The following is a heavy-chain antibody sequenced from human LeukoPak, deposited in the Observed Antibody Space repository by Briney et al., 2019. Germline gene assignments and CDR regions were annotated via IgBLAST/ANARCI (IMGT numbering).Heavy chain of an antibody. CDR2: INPNSGGT. V-gene: IGHV1-2*02. Sequence: ASVKVPCKASGYTFTGYYMHWVRQAPGQGLEWMGWINPNSGGTNYAQKFQGRVTMTRDTSISTAYMELSRLRSDDTAVYYCARGRGYSGPLGYWGQGTLVTVSS. J-gene: IGHJ4*02. CDR1: GYTFTGYY. CDR3: ARGRGYSGPLGY. D-gene: IGHD5-12*01.